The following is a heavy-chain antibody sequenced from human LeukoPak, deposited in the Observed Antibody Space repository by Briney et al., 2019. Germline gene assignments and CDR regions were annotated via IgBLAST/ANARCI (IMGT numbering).Heavy chain of an antibody. J-gene: IGHJ3*02. V-gene: IGHV4-31*03. Sequence: SQTLSLTCTVSGGSISSGGYYWSWIRQHPGKGLEWIGYIYYSGSTYYNPSLKSRVTISVDTSKNQFALKLSSVTAADTAVYYCARSLTHGKGADAFDIWGQGTMVTVSS. CDR3: ARSLTHGKGADAFDI. CDR2: IYYSGST. CDR1: GGSISSGGYY. D-gene: IGHD1-14*01.